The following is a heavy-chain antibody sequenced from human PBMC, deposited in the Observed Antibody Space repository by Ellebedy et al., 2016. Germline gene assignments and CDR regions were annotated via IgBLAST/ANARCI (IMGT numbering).Heavy chain of an antibody. Sequence: SETLSLXXAVSGGSISSGGYSWSWIRQPPGKGLEWIGYIYHSGSTYYNPSLKSRVTISVDRSKNQFSLKLSSVTAADTAVYYCARSYYYYYYMDVWGKGTTVTVSS. J-gene: IGHJ6*03. CDR3: ARSYYYYYYMDV. CDR1: GGSISSGGYS. CDR2: IYHSGST. V-gene: IGHV4-30-2*01.